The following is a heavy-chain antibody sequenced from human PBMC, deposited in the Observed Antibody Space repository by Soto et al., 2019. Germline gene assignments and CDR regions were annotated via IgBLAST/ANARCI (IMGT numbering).Heavy chain of an antibody. CDR3: ASNSYGYIFYDD. CDR1: GGSISSGDYY. D-gene: IGHD5-18*01. CDR2: IYYSGST. J-gene: IGHJ4*02. Sequence: SETLSLTCTVSGGSISSGDYYWSWIRQPPGKGLEWIGYIYYSGSTYYNPSLKSRVTISVDTSKNQFSLKLSSVTAADTAVYYCASNSYGYIFYDDWGQGTLVTVSS. V-gene: IGHV4-30-4*01.